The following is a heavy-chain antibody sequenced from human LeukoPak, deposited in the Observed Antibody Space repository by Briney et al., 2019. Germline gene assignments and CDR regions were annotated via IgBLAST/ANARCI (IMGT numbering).Heavy chain of an antibody. D-gene: IGHD6-19*01. Sequence: GGTLRLSCAASGFTFSSYAMTWVRQAPGKGLEWVSSISSSSSYIYYADSVKGRFTISRDNAKNSLYLQMNSLRAEDTAVYYCARVQGGGYRTADYWGQGTLVTVSS. CDR3: ARVQGGGYRTADY. V-gene: IGHV3-21*01. J-gene: IGHJ4*02. CDR1: GFTFSSYA. CDR2: ISSSSSYI.